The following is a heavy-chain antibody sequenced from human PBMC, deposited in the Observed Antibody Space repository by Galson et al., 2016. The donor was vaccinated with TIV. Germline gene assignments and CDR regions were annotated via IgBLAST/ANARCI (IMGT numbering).Heavy chain of an antibody. CDR3: VSPKIRDSSGSFTDY. V-gene: IGHV3-49*04. D-gene: IGHD6-19*01. CDR2: IRSKGYGGTP. Sequence: SLRLSCAASGLTFGDSAMNWVRQAPGKGLEWVGFIRSKGYGGTPEYAASVKGRFIVSRDDAKSIVHLQMNSLKIEDTAVYHCVSPKIRDSSGSFTDYWGQGTLVTVSS. J-gene: IGHJ4*02. CDR1: GLTFGDSA.